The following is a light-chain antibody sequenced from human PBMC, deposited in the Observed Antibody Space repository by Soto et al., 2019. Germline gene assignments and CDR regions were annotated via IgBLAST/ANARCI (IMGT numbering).Light chain of an antibody. CDR3: GTWDSSLSIYV. Sequence: QSVLTQPPSVSAAPGQKVTISCSGTISNIGNNYVSWYQHFPGTAPKLLIYEDNKRPSEIPDRFSGSKSGTSATLGITGLQTGDEADYYCGTWDSSLSIYVFATGTKLAVL. J-gene: IGLJ1*01. V-gene: IGLV1-51*02. CDR2: EDN. CDR1: ISNIGNNY.